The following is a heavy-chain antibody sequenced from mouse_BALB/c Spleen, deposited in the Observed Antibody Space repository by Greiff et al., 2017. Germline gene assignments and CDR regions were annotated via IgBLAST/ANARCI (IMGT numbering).Heavy chain of an antibody. J-gene: IGHJ4*01. CDR1: GFNIKDTY. CDR2: IDPANGNT. D-gene: IGHD1-1*02. V-gene: IGHV14-3*02. Sequence: VHVKQSGAELVKPGASVKLSCTASGFNIKDTYMHWVKQRPEQGLEWIGRIDPANGNTKYDPKFQGKATITADTSSNTAYLQLSSLTSEDTAVYYCARGLWDYAMDYWGQGTSVTVSS. CDR3: ARGLWDYAMDY.